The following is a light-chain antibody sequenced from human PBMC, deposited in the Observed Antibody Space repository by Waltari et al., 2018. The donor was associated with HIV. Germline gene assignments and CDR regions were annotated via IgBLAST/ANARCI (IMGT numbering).Light chain of an antibody. CDR3: CSYAGSSTLYV. Sequence: QSALTQPASVSGSPGQSIPISCTGTSSDVGSYNLVPWYKQHPGKAPKLMIYEGSKRPSGVSNRFSGSKSGNTASLTISGLQAEDEADYYCCSYAGSSTLYVFGTGTKVTVL. CDR2: EGS. J-gene: IGLJ1*01. V-gene: IGLV2-23*01. CDR1: SSDVGSYNL.